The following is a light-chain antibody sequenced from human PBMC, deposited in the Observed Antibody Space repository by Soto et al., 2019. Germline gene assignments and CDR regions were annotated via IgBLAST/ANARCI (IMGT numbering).Light chain of an antibody. Sequence: QAVVTQEPSFSVSPGETVTLTCGLNSGSVSTSYYPGWYQQTPGQAPRTLIYATNKRSSGVPDRFSGSILANKAALTITGAQADDESDYSCVLYMVSDIVVFGGGTKLTVL. CDR1: SGSVSTSYY. CDR2: ATN. V-gene: IGLV8-61*01. J-gene: IGLJ2*01. CDR3: VLYMVSDIVV.